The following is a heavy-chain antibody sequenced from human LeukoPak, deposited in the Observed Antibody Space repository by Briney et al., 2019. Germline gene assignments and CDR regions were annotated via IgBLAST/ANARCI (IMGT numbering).Heavy chain of an antibody. D-gene: IGHD3-10*01. J-gene: IGHJ3*02. Sequence: ASVKVSCKASGGTFSSYAISWVRQAPGQGLEWMGWISAYNGNTNYAQKLQGRVTMTTDTSTSTAYMELRSLRSDDTAVYYCARDLDPDLTLLRGVPDAFDIWGQGTMVTVSS. CDR3: ARDLDPDLTLLRGVPDAFDI. CDR2: ISAYNGNT. CDR1: GGTFSSYA. V-gene: IGHV1-18*01.